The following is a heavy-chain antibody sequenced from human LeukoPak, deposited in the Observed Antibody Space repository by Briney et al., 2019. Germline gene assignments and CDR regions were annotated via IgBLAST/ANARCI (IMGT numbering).Heavy chain of an antibody. CDR2: ISGSGGST. CDR3: AKDGGSSVVITLHYFDY. J-gene: IGHJ4*02. CDR1: GFTFSSYA. D-gene: IGHD3-22*01. Sequence: PGGSLRLSCAASGFTFSSYAMSWVRQAPGKGLEWVSAISGSGGSTYYADSVKGRFTISRGNSKNTLYLQMNSLRAEDTAVYYCAKDGGSSVVITLHYFDYWGQGTLVTVSS. V-gene: IGHV3-23*01.